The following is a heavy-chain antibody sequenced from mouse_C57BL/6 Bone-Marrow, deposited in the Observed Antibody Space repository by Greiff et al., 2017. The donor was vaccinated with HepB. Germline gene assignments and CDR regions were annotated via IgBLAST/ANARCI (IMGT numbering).Heavy chain of an antibody. Sequence: SGAELVKPGASVKMSCKASGYTFTSYWITWVKQRPGQGLEWIGDIYPGSGSTNYNEKFKSKATLTVDTSSSTAYMQLSSLTSEDSAVYYCARTGDYYGSSQGYWGQGTTLTVSS. CDR3: ARTGDYYGSSQGY. D-gene: IGHD1-1*01. J-gene: IGHJ2*01. V-gene: IGHV1-55*01. CDR2: IYPGSGST. CDR1: GYTFTSYW.